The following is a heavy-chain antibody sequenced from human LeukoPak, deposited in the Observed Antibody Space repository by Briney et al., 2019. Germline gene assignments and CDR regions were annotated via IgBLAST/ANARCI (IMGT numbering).Heavy chain of an antibody. D-gene: IGHD3-10*01. J-gene: IGHJ6*02. Sequence: PSETLSLTCTVSGGSISSYYWSWIRQPPGKGLEWIGYIYYSGSTNYNPSLKSRVTISVDTSKNQFSLKLSSVTAADTAVYYCARARGRAYYYYYGMDVWGQGTTVTVSS. CDR2: IYYSGST. V-gene: IGHV4-59*01. CDR3: ARARGRAYYYYYGMDV. CDR1: GGSISSYY.